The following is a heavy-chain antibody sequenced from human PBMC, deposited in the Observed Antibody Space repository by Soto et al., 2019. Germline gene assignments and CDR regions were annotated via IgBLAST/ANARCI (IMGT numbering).Heavy chain of an antibody. V-gene: IGHV1-69*01. CDR2: IIPIFGTP. D-gene: IGHD1-26*01. Sequence: QVQLVQSGAEVKKPGSSVKVSCKASGGTFSRYAVSWVRQAPGQGLEWMGGIIPIFGTPNYAQKFQDRVTITADESTTTAYMELSSLRSEDTAVYYCAQGGRYSHRPTVNFDYWGQGTLVTVSS. J-gene: IGHJ4*02. CDR1: GGTFSRYA. CDR3: AQGGRYSHRPTVNFDY.